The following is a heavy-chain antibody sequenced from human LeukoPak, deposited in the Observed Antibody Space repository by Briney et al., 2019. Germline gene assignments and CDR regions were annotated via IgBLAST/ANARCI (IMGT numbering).Heavy chain of an antibody. CDR1: GFTFSSYS. V-gene: IGHV3-21*01. Sequence: PGGSLRLSCAASGFTFSSYSMNWVRQAPGKGLAWVSSISSSSSYIYYADSVKGRFTISRDNAKNSLYLQMNSLRAEDTAVYYCARDPIKTGTPGYYGMDVWGQGTTVTVSS. D-gene: IGHD1-1*01. J-gene: IGHJ6*02. CDR3: ARDPIKTGTPGYYGMDV. CDR2: ISSSSSYI.